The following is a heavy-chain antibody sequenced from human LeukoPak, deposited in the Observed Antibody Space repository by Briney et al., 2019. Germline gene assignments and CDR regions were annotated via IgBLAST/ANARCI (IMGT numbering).Heavy chain of an antibody. CDR2: IIPIFGTA. CDR1: GGTFSSYA. CDR3: ATTYYYDRWGRAFDI. J-gene: IGHJ3*02. D-gene: IGHD3-22*01. Sequence: GASVKVSCKASGGTFSSYAISWVRQAPAQGLEWMGGIIPIFGTAKYAQKFQGRVTITADESTSTAYMELSRLRSEDTAVYYCATTYYYDRWGRAFDIWGQGKMVTVSS. V-gene: IGHV1-69*13.